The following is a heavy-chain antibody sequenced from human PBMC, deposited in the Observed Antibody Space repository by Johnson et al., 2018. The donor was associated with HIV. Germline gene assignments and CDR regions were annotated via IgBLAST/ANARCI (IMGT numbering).Heavy chain of an antibody. CDR1: GFTFSSYA. J-gene: IGHJ3*02. D-gene: IGHD1-26*01. Sequence: QVQLVEFGGGVVQPGRSLRLSCAASGFTFSSYAMHWVRQAPGKGLEWVAVISYDGSNTYYADSVKGRFTISRDNSKNTLYLQMTSLRAEDTAVYYCATHLIVGAIGAFDIWGQGTMVTVSS. CDR3: ATHLIVGAIGAFDI. CDR2: ISYDGSNT. V-gene: IGHV3-30*04.